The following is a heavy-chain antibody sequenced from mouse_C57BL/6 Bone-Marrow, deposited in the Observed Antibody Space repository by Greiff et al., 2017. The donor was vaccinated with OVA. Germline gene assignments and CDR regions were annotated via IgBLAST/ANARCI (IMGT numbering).Heavy chain of an antibody. D-gene: IGHD2-9*01. CDR2: ISSGGSYT. J-gene: IGHJ2*01. Sequence: EVKLMESGGDLVKPGGSLKLSCAASGFTFSSYGMSWVRQTPDKRLEWVATISSGGSYTYYPDSVKGRFTISRDNAKNTLYLQISSLKSEDTAMYYCALLWLRRDCWGQGTTLTVSS. CDR1: GFTFSSYG. V-gene: IGHV5-6*01. CDR3: ALLWLRRDC.